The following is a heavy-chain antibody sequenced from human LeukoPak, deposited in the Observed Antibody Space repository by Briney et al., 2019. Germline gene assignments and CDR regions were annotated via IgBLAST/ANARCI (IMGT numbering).Heavy chain of an antibody. J-gene: IGHJ5*02. V-gene: IGHV4-34*01. CDR2: INHSGST. Sequence: PSETLSLTCAVYGGSFSGYYWSWIRQPPGKGLEWIGEINHSGSTNYNPSLTSRVTISVDTSKNQFSLKLSSVTAADTAVYYCARSSISYWFDPWGQGTLVTVSS. CDR3: ARSSISYWFDP. CDR1: GGSFSGYY. D-gene: IGHD6-19*01.